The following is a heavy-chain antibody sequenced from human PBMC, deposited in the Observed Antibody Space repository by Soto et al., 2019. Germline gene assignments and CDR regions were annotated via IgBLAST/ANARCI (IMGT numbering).Heavy chain of an antibody. Sequence: QVQLVQSGAEVKKPGSSVKVSCKASGGTFSSYAISWVRQAPGQGLEWMGGIIPIFGTANYAQKFQSRVTSTADESTSTAYMELSSLRSEDTAVYYCARDDTAMALVPYYYCGMDVWGQGTTVTVSS. CDR3: ARDDTAMALVPYYYCGMDV. CDR1: GGTFSSYA. J-gene: IGHJ6*02. CDR2: IIPIFGTA. D-gene: IGHD5-18*01. V-gene: IGHV1-69*01.